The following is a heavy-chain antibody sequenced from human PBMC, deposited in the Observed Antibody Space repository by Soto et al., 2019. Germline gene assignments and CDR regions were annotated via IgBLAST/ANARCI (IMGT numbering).Heavy chain of an antibody. J-gene: IGHJ3*01. CDR2: VYHGGNT. CDR3: ARARWYDAFNV. Sequence: PSETLSLTCAVSCFSIISGNYCGWIRNHPGKVLYWIGSVYHGGNTYYNPSLKSRVSISIDLSNNQFSLKLTSVTAADTAAYYCARARWYDAFNVWGQGTVVTVSS. D-gene: IGHD2-15*01. CDR1: CFSIISGNY. V-gene: IGHV4-38-2*01.